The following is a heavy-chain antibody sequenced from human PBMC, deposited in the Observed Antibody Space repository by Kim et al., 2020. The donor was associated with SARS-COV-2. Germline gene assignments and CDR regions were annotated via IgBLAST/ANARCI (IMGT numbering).Heavy chain of an antibody. J-gene: IGHJ4*02. D-gene: IGHD5-18*01. CDR3: AGHFGLTCYGHYFDY. Sequence: PSLKGRVTISVDTSKNQFSLKLRSVTAADTAVYYCAGHFGLTCYGHYFDYWGQGTLVTVSS. V-gene: IGHV4-39*01.